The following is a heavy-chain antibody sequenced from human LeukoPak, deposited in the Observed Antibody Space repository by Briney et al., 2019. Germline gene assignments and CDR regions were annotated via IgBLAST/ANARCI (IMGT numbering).Heavy chain of an antibody. J-gene: IGHJ4*02. CDR1: GFIFSSYE. V-gene: IGHV3-48*03. CDR3: ARGRRDGYNY. CDR2: ISTTGTTI. Sequence: PGGSLRLSCAASGFIFSSYEMNWVRQAQGKGLEWVSYISTTGTTIYYSDSVRGRFTISRDNARNSLFLQMSSLRAEDTAVYYCARGRRDGYNYWGQGTLVTVSS. D-gene: IGHD5-24*01.